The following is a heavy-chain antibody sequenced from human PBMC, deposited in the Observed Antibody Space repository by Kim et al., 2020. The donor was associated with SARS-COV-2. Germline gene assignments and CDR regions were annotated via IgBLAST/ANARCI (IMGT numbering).Heavy chain of an antibody. D-gene: IGHD6-13*01. Sequence: GGSLRLSCAASGFTVSSNYMSWVRQAPGKGLEWVSVIYSGGSTYYADSVKGRFTISRDNSKNTLYLQMNSLRAEDTAVYYCASDRYSSSWSGMDVWGQGTTVTVSS. CDR1: GFTVSSNY. V-gene: IGHV3-66*01. J-gene: IGHJ6*02. CDR3: ASDRYSSSWSGMDV. CDR2: IYSGGST.